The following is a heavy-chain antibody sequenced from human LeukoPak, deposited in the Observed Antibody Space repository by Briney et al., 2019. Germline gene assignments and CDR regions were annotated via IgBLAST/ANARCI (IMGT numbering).Heavy chain of an antibody. CDR3: SRSTWRYTMDV. CDR2: IRSKAYGGTT. CDR1: GFTFGDYA. Sequence: GGSLRLSCTASGFTFGDYAMSWFRQAPGKGLEWVGFIRSKAYGGTTEYAASVKGRFTISRDDSKSIAYPQMNSLQSEDTAVYFCSRSTWRYTMDVWGQGTTVTVSS. D-gene: IGHD5-24*01. J-gene: IGHJ6*02. V-gene: IGHV3-49*03.